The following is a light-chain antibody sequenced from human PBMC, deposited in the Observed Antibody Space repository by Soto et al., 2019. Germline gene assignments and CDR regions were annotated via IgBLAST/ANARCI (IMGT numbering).Light chain of an antibody. V-gene: IGLV2-14*03. Sequence: QSVLTQPASVSGSPGQSITISCTGTSSDIGHYDYVSWYQQHPGKAPKLMIYHVTYRPSGVSNRYSGSKSSNSASLTISGLQADDAADYYCCSLTTSHTYVFGSGTKLTVL. CDR3: CSLTTSHTYV. CDR2: HVT. J-gene: IGLJ1*01. CDR1: SSDIGHYDY.